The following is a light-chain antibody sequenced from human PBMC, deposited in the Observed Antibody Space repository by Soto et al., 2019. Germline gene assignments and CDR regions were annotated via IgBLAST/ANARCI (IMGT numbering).Light chain of an antibody. V-gene: IGLV2-23*02. CDR2: EVT. CDR1: STDVGSYNL. CDR3: CSYAGPSTSYV. Sequence: QSALTQPASVSGSPGQSITISCTGTSTDVGSYNLVSWYQQHPGKAPKLMIYEVTKRPSGVSNRFSGSKSGNTASLTISGLQTEDEADYYCCSYAGPSTSYVFGTGTKLTVL. J-gene: IGLJ1*01.